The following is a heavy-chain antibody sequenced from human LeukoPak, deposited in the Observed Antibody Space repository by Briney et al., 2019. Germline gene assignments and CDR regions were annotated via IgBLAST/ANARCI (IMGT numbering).Heavy chain of an antibody. V-gene: IGHV1-2*02. D-gene: IGHD3-22*01. CDR1: GGTFSSYA. CDR2: INPNSGGT. J-gene: IGHJ5*02. Sequence: ASVKVSCKASGGTFSSYAISWVRQAPGQGLEWMGWINPNSGGTNYAQKFQGRVTMTRDTSISTAYMELSRLRSDDTAVYYCARDGYYYDSSGYYPNWFDPWGQGTLVTVSS. CDR3: ARDGYYYDSSGYYPNWFDP.